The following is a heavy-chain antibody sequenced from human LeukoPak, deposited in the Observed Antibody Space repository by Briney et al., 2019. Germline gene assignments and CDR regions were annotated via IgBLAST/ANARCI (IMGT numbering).Heavy chain of an antibody. CDR2: ISGGGGST. CDR1: GFTFTSYS. J-gene: IGHJ4*02. V-gene: IGHV3-23*01. CDR3: AKGGKWDVTPFDY. Sequence: GGSLRLSCAASGFTFTSYSMNWVRQAPGKGLEWVSTISGGGGSTYYADSVKGRFTISRDNTKNTLYLQVNSLRAEDTAVYYCAKGGKWDVTPFDYWGQGTLVTVSS. D-gene: IGHD1-26*01.